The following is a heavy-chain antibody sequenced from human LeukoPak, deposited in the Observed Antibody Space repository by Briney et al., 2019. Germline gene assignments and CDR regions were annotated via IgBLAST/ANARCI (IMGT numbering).Heavy chain of an antibody. D-gene: IGHD2-8*01. CDR2: IGGGDT. Sequence: GGSLRLSCAASGFTFRNFAMSWVRQAPGKGLEWVSAIGGGDTHYADSVKGRFTISRDDSRSTVGLQMSSLRAEDTAVYYCAKDGQSFNSMYDYFDSWGQGTLVTVSS. CDR1: GFTFRNFA. CDR3: AKDGQSFNSMYDYFDS. J-gene: IGHJ4*02. V-gene: IGHV3-23*01.